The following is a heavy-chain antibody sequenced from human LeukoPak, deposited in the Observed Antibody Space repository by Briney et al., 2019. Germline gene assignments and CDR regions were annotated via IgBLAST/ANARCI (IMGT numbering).Heavy chain of an antibody. V-gene: IGHV3-66*01. J-gene: IGHJ6*02. Sequence: GGSLRLSCAASGFTVSSNYMSWVRQAPGKGLEWVSLIYSGGSTYYVDSVKGRFTISRDNSKNTLYLQMNSLRAEDTAVYYCASRDKGYYYGMDVWGQGTLVTVSS. CDR1: GFTVSSNY. D-gene: IGHD5-24*01. CDR2: IYSGGST. CDR3: ASRDKGYYYGMDV.